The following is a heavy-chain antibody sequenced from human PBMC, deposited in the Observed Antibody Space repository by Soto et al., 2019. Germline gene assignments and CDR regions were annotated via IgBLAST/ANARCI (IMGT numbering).Heavy chain of an antibody. CDR3: ARDHHYTDISGKELDY. D-gene: IGHD1-20*01. CDR1: GFTFSSYE. V-gene: IGHV3-48*03. Sequence: PGGSLRLSCAASGFTFSSYEMNWVRQAPGKGPEWVSFISGSGDLIYYADSVKGRFTISRDNAKSSLYLEMNSLRAEDTAVYYCARDHHYTDISGKELDYWGQGTPVTVSS. J-gene: IGHJ4*02. CDR2: ISGSGDLI.